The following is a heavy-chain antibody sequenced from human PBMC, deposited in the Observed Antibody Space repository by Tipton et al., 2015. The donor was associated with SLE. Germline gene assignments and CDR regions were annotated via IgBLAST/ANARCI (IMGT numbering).Heavy chain of an antibody. CDR1: GYSISSGYY. Sequence: TLSLTCAVSGYSISSGYYWGWIRQPPGKGLEWIGSIYHSGSTYYNPSFKSRVTISVDTSKNQFSLKLSSVTAADTAIYYCAREEESTSGWGAFDIWGQGTMVNVS. CDR2: IYHSGST. CDR3: AREEESTSGWGAFDI. J-gene: IGHJ3*02. V-gene: IGHV4-38-2*02. D-gene: IGHD6-19*01.